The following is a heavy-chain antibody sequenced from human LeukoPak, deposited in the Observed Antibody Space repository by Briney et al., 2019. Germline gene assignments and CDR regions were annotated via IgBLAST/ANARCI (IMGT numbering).Heavy chain of an antibody. CDR3: ARGRYCSGHNCYFDY. Sequence: GGSLRLSCAASEFTFRSYEMNWVRQAPGQGLEWISYISSTGNTIYYVDSVQGRFTISRDNANNSLFLQMNSLRAEDTAVYYCARGRYCSGHNCYFDYWGQGTLVTVSS. CDR2: ISSTGNTI. J-gene: IGHJ4*02. V-gene: IGHV3-48*03. CDR1: EFTFRSYE. D-gene: IGHD2-15*01.